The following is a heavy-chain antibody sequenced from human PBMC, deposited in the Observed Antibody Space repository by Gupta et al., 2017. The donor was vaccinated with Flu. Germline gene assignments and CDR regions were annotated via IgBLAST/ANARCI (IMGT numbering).Heavy chain of an antibody. Sequence: QVQLVQSGAEVKTPGSSVKVSCKASGDIFSGYAIVWVRQAPGQGLQWMGGIIPVFGTTNYAQEFQGRATVSADEPSNTVFMELSSLKSEDTAVYYCATDLRGGYFDYWGQGTLVTVSS. CDR2: IIPVFGTT. J-gene: IGHJ4*02. CDR3: ATDLRGGYFDY. CDR1: GDIFSGYA. V-gene: IGHV1-69*01. D-gene: IGHD3-10*01.